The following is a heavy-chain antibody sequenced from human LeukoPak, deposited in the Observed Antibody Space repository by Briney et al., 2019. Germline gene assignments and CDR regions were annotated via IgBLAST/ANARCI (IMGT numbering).Heavy chain of an antibody. J-gene: IGHJ6*03. D-gene: IGHD3-10*01. CDR2: IYTSGST. CDR3: ARVGFGEPKYYYYYYMDV. CDR1: GGSISSGSYY. Sequence: PSETLSLTCTVSGGSISSGSYYWSWIRQPAGKGLEWIGRIYTSGSTNYNPSLKSRVTISVDTSKNQFSLKLSSVTAADTAVYYCARVGFGEPKYYYYYYMDVWGKGTTVTISS. V-gene: IGHV4-61*02.